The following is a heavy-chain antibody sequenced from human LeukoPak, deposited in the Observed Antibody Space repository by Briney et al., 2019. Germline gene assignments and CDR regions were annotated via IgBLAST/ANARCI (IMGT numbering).Heavy chain of an antibody. Sequence: PSETLSLTCTVSGGSLRSYFWSWIRQSPGKGLEWIGFMYSSGSTDCNPSLKSRVTISVDTSRNQFFLKLNSVTAADTAVYYCARRPLEGAFDIWGQGTTVTVS. V-gene: IGHV4-59*01. CDR3: ARRPLEGAFDI. J-gene: IGHJ3*02. CDR1: GGSLRSYF. CDR2: MYSSGST.